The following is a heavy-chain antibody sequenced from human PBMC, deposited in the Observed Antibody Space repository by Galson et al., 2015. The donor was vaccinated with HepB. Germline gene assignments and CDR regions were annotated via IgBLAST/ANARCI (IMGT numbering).Heavy chain of an antibody. CDR1: GYTLTELS. CDR2: FDPEDGET. D-gene: IGHD3-22*01. CDR3: ATLDRDSSGYRVFDY. Sequence: SVKVSCKVPGYTLTELSMHWVRQAPGKGLEWMGGFDPEDGETIYAQKFQGRVTMTEDTSTDTAYMELSSLRSEDTAVYYCATLDRDSSGYRVFDYWGQGTLVTVSS. V-gene: IGHV1-24*01. J-gene: IGHJ4*02.